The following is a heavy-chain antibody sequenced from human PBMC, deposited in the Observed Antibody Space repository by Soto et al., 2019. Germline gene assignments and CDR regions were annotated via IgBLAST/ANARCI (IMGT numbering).Heavy chain of an antibody. D-gene: IGHD5-12*01. CDR3: ARTGGYSGYEGFDY. J-gene: IGHJ4*02. CDR1: GGSISSSSYY. V-gene: IGHV4-39*01. CDR2: IYYSGST. Sequence: PSETLSLTSTVSGGSISSSSYYWGWIRQPPGKGLEWIGSIYYSGSTYYNPSLKSRVTISVDTSKNQFSLKLSSVTAADTAVYYCARTGGYSGYEGFDYWGQGTLVTVSS.